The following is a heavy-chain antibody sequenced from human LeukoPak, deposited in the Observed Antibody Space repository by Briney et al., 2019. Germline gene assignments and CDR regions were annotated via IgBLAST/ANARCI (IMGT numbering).Heavy chain of an antibody. CDR3: VRAVITTKNVFDI. J-gene: IGHJ3*02. V-gene: IGHV3-48*03. D-gene: IGHD4-23*01. CDR2: IDSGRGSSR. CDR1: GFTFSSYE. Sequence: QPGGSLRLSCAASGFTFSSYEMNWVRQAPGKGLEWVSYIDSGRGSSRKYADSVKGRFTISRDNAKNSLYLQMNSLRAEDTAVYCCVRAVITTKNVFDIWGQGTMVTVSS.